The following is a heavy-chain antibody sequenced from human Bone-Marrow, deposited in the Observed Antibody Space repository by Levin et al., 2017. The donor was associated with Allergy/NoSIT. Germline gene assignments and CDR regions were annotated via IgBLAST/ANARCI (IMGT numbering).Heavy chain of an antibody. CDR3: ARLIAAAGTDYFDY. CDR2: IYSGGST. CDR1: GFTVSSNY. D-gene: IGHD6-13*01. Sequence: PGGSLRLSCAASGFTVSSNYMSWVRQAPGKGLEWVSVIYSGGSTYYADSVKGRFTISRDNSKNTLYLQMNSLRAEDTAVYYCARLIAAAGTDYFDYWGQGTLVTVSS. V-gene: IGHV3-53*01. J-gene: IGHJ4*02.